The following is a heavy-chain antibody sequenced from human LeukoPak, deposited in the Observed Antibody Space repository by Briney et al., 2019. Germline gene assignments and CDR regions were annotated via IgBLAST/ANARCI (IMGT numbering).Heavy chain of an antibody. J-gene: IGHJ4*02. D-gene: IGHD3-16*01. CDR1: GYTFISYG. CDR3: ARDRGGNYFDY. Sequence: ASVKVSCKASGYTFISYGITWVRQAPGQGLEWMGWISTYNGNTNYAQNLQGRVTVTTDTSTSTAYKELRSLRSDDTAVYYCARDRGGNYFDYWGQGTLVTVSS. CDR2: ISTYNGNT. V-gene: IGHV1-18*01.